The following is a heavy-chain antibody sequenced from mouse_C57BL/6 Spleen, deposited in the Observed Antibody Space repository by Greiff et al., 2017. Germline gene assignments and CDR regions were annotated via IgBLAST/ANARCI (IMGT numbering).Heavy chain of an antibody. CDR1: GYTFTDYE. D-gene: IGHD2-12*01. CDR2: IDPETGGT. V-gene: IGHV1-15*01. CDR3: TRELLPYAMDY. J-gene: IGHJ4*01. Sequence: QVQLQQSGAELVRPGASVTLSCKASGYTFTDYEMHWVKQTPVHGLEWIGAIDPETGGTAYNQKFKGKAILTADKSSSTAYMELRSLTSEDSAVYYCTRELLPYAMDYWGQGTSGTVSS.